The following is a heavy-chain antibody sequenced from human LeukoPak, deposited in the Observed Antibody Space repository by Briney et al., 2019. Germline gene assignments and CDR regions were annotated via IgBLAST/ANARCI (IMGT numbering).Heavy chain of an antibody. CDR2: MNPNSGNT. Sequence: ASVKVSCKASGYTFTSYDTNWVRQATGQGLEWMGWMNPNSGNTGYAQKFQGRVTMTRNTSISTAYMELSSLRSEDTAVYYCARGVGEYQLLSYYFDYWGQGTLVTVSS. CDR1: GYTFTSYD. J-gene: IGHJ4*02. CDR3: ARGVGEYQLLSYYFDY. V-gene: IGHV1-8*02. D-gene: IGHD2-2*01.